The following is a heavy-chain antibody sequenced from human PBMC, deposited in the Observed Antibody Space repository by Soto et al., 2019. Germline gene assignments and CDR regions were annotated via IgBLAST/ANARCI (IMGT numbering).Heavy chain of an antibody. CDR3: ARGSRGYDFWSGYWIGDWFDP. Sequence: PSETLSLTCAVYGGSFSGYYWSWIRQPPGKGLEWIGEINHSGSTSYNPSLKSRVTISVDTSKNQFSLKLSSVTAADTAVYYCARGSRGYDFWSGYWIGDWFDPWGQGTLVTVSS. CDR2: INHSGST. V-gene: IGHV4-34*01. D-gene: IGHD3-3*01. J-gene: IGHJ5*02. CDR1: GGSFSGYY.